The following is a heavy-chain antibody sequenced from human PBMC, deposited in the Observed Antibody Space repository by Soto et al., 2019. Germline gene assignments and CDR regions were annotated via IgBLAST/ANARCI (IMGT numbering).Heavy chain of an antibody. CDR1: EGSFRDYV. D-gene: IGHD6-19*01. V-gene: IGHV1-69*13. CDR2: IIPSLGAA. CDR3: ARGERAVANRVGMDV. Sequence: SVKVSCKASEGSFRDYVISWVRQGPGQGLDWMGGIIPSLGAAHYAQRLEGRVRITADGSTSTAFMEVTSLRSEDTAVYYCARGERAVANRVGMDVWGQGTSVTVSS. J-gene: IGHJ6*02.